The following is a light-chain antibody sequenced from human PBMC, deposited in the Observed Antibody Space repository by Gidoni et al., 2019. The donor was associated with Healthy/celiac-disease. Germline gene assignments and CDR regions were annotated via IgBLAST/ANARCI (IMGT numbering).Light chain of an antibody. J-gene: IGKJ1*01. CDR1: QSVSSSY. CDR2: GAS. Sequence: IVSTKSPGPLSLSPGERATLSCRARQSVSSSYLAWYQQKPGQAPRLLIYGASSRATGIPDRFSGSGSGTDFTLTISRLEPEDFAVYYCQQYGSSPPTFGQGTKVEIK. CDR3: QQYGSSPPT. V-gene: IGKV3-20*01.